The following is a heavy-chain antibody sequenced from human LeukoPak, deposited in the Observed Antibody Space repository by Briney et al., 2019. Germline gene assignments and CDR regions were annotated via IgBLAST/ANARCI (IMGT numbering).Heavy chain of an antibody. J-gene: IGHJ5*02. CDR3: ARLHSGNSNWFDP. CDR2: IYYSGST. CDR1: GGSISSGGYY. D-gene: IGHD1-26*01. Sequence: PSETLSLTCTVSGGSISSGGYYWSWIRQHPGKGLEWIGYIYYSGSTNYNPSLKSRVTISVDMSKNQFSLKLSSVTAADTAVYYCARLHSGNSNWFDPWGQGTLVTVSS. V-gene: IGHV4-61*08.